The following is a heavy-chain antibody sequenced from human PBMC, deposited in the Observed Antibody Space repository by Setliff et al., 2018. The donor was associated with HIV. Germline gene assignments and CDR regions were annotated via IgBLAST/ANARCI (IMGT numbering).Heavy chain of an antibody. V-gene: IGHV4-4*02. Sequence: SETLSLTCTVSGGSISSGYYWSWIRQSPGKGLEWIGEINHSGGTNYSPSLKSRLTMSVDMSKNQFSLKLSSVTAADTAVYYCARDFGASGYSEYWGQGTLVTVSS. CDR2: INHSGGT. CDR1: GGSISSGYY. D-gene: IGHD3-22*01. J-gene: IGHJ4*02. CDR3: ARDFGASGYSEY.